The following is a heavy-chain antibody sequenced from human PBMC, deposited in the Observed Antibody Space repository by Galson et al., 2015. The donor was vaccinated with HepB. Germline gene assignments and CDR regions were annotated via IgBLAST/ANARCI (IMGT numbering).Heavy chain of an antibody. Sequence: SLRLSCAASGFTFNRYSMNWVRQAPGKGLEWISYISFSDNMTKYADSVKGRFTISRDNAKNSLYLQMNSLRGEDTAVYYCAREASGYDYGFDIWGQGTMVSVSS. V-gene: IGHV3-48*01. CDR3: AREASGYDYGFDI. D-gene: IGHD5-12*01. CDR1: GFTFNRYS. J-gene: IGHJ3*02. CDR2: ISFSDNMT.